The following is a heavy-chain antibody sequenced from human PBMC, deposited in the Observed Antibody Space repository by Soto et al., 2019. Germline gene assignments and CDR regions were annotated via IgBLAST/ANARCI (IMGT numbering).Heavy chain of an antibody. Sequence: SETLSLTLALYGGSFDGYYWSWLRQSPGKGREWIGEIHHSGRTKYNPSLKSRVSLSVDSSTKHFSLTLTSVTAADRGVYYCARGVDSWSGYLFWGQGTPVT. CDR1: GGSFDGYY. J-gene: IGHJ4*02. D-gene: IGHD3-3*01. V-gene: IGHV4-34*01. CDR2: IHHSGRT. CDR3: ARGVDSWSGYLF.